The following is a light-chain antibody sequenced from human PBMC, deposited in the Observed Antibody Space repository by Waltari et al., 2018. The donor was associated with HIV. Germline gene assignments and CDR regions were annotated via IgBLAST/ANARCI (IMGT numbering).Light chain of an antibody. J-gene: IGLJ2*01. CDR1: SSDVWSYNL. V-gene: IGLV2-23*02. CDR2: EVS. Sequence: QSALTQPASVSGSPGQSITISCTGTSSDVWSYNLVSWYQQHPGKAPKLMIYEVSKRPSGVSNRFSGSKSGNTASLTISGLQAEDEADYYCCSYAGSSTLFGGGTKLTVL. CDR3: CSYAGSSTL.